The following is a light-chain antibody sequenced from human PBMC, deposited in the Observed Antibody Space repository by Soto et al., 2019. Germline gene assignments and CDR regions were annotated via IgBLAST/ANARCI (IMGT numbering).Light chain of an antibody. CDR2: GAS. V-gene: IGKV3-20*01. CDR3: QPYGTSPIT. Sequence: ENVLTQSPDTLSLSPGERATLSCRASQTVSSYLTWYQQRPGQAPRLLISGASRRATGILDRFSGSGSGTDFALPITRLEPEDLALYCCQPYGTSPITFGQGTRREIK. J-gene: IGKJ5*01. CDR1: QTVSSY.